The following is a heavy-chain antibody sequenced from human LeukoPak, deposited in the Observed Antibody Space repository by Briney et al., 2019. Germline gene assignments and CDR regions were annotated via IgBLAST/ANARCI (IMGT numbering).Heavy chain of an antibody. J-gene: IGHJ4*02. CDR3: ARDDYYDSSDYPRGDY. D-gene: IGHD3-22*01. CDR2: INPNSGGT. Sequence: ASVKVSCKASGYTFTGYYMHWVRQAPGQGLEWMGWINPNSGGTNYAQKFQGRVTMTRDTSISTAYMELRSLRSDDTAVYYCARDDYYDSSDYPRGDYWGQGTLVTVSS. V-gene: IGHV1-2*02. CDR1: GYTFTGYY.